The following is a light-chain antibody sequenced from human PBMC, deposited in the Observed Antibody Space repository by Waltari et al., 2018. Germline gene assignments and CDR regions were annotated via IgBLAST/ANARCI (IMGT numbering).Light chain of an antibody. CDR1: QSVSSSY. CDR2: GAS. V-gene: IGKV3-20*01. CDR3: QQYGSSPYT. Sequence: EIVLTQSPGTLSLSPGDRATLPCRASQSVSSSYLAWYQQKLGQAPRLLIYGASSRATGIPDRFSGSGSGTDFTLTISRLEPEDFAVYYCQQYGSSPYTFGQGTKLEIK. J-gene: IGKJ2*01.